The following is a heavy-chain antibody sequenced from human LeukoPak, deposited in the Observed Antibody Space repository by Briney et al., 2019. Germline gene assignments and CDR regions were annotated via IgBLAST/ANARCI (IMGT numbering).Heavy chain of an antibody. CDR1: GFNFDAYW. CDR2: IYPGDSDT. D-gene: IGHD1-1*01. CDR3: ARPVTRNWQNAFDI. Sequence: GESLKISCQGSGFNFDAYWIAWVRQVPGGGLEWMGIIYPGDSDTRYSPSFQGQVTISVDKSISTAYLQWNSLKVSDTGIYFCARPVTRNWQNAFDIWGRGTMVTVSS. V-gene: IGHV5-51*01. J-gene: IGHJ3*02.